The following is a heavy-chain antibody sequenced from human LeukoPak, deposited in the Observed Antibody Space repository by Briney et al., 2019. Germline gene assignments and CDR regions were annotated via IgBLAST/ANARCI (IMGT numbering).Heavy chain of an antibody. CDR1: GFTFSNYA. D-gene: IGHD6-19*01. Sequence: GGSLRLSCAASGFTFSNYAMSWVRQAPGKGLEWVSAISGSGGSTYYADSVKGRFTISRDNSKNTLYLQMNSLRPEDTAVYYCAKSIAVAGLAGGRTFDYWGQGTLVTVSS. J-gene: IGHJ4*02. V-gene: IGHV3-23*01. CDR3: AKSIAVAGLAGGRTFDY. CDR2: ISGSGGST.